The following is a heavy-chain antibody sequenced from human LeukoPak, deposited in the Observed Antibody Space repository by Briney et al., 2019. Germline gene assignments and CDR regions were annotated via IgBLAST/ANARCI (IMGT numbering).Heavy chain of an antibody. Sequence: ASVKVSCKPSGYTFTGFYIHWVRHAPGQGLQWMGWINPKNGATKYSQNFRGRVTMTRDTSIDTAYMELSSLTSDDTAIYYCARPTHRLTVTTAIDYWGQGALVTVS. J-gene: IGHJ4*02. D-gene: IGHD4-17*01. CDR2: INPKNGAT. CDR3: ARPTHRLTVTTAIDY. V-gene: IGHV1-2*02. CDR1: GYTFTGFY.